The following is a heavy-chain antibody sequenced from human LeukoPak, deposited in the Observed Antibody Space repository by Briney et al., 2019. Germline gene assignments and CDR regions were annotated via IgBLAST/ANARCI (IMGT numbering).Heavy chain of an antibody. CDR2: ISSSSSYI. V-gene: IGHV3-21*01. Sequence: GGTLRLPCAASGFTFSSYSMNWVRQAPGKGLEWVSSISSSSSYIYYADSVKGRFTTSRDNAKNSLYLQMNSLRAEDTAVYYCARSPWELLYYFDYWGQGTLVTVSS. CDR3: ARSPWELLYYFDY. J-gene: IGHJ4*02. D-gene: IGHD1-26*01. CDR1: GFTFSSYS.